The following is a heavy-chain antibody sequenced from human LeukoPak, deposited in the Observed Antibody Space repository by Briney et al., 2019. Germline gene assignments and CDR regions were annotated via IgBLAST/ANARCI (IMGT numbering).Heavy chain of an antibody. V-gene: IGHV3-74*01. CDR2: ISSDGSRV. CDR1: GFTFSDYW. D-gene: IGHD3-22*01. CDR3: AKDPNSYDSSGYPL. J-gene: IGHJ4*02. Sequence: GGSLTLSCAASGFTFSDYWMHWVRQAPGKGLVWVSRISSDGSRVTYADSVKGRFTISRDNAKNTLYLQMNSLRAEDTAVYYCAKDPNSYDSSGYPLWGQGTLVTVSS.